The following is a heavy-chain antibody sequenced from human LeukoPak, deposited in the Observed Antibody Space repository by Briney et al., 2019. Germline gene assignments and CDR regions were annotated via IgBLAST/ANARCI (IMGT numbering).Heavy chain of an antibody. CDR1: GGSISSYY. Sequence: PSETLSLTXTVSGGSISSYYWSWIRQAPGKGLEWIGYVYYSGSTNYNPSLKSRVMISVDTSKNQFSLKLSAVTAADTAVYFCARVRREDYFYYMDVWGKGTTVTVSS. CDR3: ARVRREDYFYYMDV. V-gene: IGHV4-59*01. CDR2: VYYSGST. D-gene: IGHD4-17*01. J-gene: IGHJ6*03.